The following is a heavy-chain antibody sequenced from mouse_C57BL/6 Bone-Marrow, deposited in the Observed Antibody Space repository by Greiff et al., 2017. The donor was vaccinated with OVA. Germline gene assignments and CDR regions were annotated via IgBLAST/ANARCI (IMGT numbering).Heavy chain of an antibody. CDR1: GYSITSGYY. V-gene: IGHV3-6*01. Sequence: EVQLVESGPGLVKPSQSLSLTCSVTGYSITSGYYWNWIRQFPGNKLEWMGYISYDGSNNYNPSLKNRISITRDTSKNQFFLKLNSVTTEDTATYYCAREGFYGNYEFAYWGQGTLVTVSA. CDR2: ISYDGSN. D-gene: IGHD2-1*01. J-gene: IGHJ3*01. CDR3: AREGFYGNYEFAY.